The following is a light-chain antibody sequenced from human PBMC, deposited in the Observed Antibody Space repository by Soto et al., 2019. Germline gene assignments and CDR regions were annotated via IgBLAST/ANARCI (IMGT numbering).Light chain of an antibody. CDR3: QQYQTWT. V-gene: IGKV1-5*03. CDR1: QTISRW. J-gene: IGKJ1*01. Sequence: DIQMTQSPLTLSGSVGDRVTITCRASQTISRWLAWYQQKPGKAPKLLIYRASSLESGVPSRFSGSGSGTEFTLTISSLQSDDSATYYCQQYQTWTFGQGTKVEIK. CDR2: RAS.